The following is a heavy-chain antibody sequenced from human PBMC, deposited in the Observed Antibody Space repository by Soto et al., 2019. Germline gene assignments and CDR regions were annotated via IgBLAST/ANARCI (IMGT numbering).Heavy chain of an antibody. Sequence: GGSLRLSCAASGFTLRTYTMNWVRQAPGKGLEWVSSIGISSSDRYYADSVRGRFTISRDNAKNALYLQMNSLRADDTAVYFCVRGMNPLFGGQGTLVTVSS. CDR2: IGISSSDR. CDR1: GFTLRTYT. CDR3: VRGMNPLF. V-gene: IGHV3-21*06. J-gene: IGHJ4*01.